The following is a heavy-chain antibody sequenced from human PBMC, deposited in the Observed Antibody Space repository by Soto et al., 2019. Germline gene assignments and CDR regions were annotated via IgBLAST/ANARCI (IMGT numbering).Heavy chain of an antibody. V-gene: IGHV3-23*01. D-gene: IGHD6-19*01. Sequence: QPGGSLRLSCAASGFTFSNYAMSWVRQAPGKGLEWVSIISGGVGTTYYADSVKGRFTISRDNSKNTVHLQINSLRVEDTAVYYCAKQAGYSSDPFDYWGQGTLVTVSS. CDR1: GFTFSNYA. CDR3: AKQAGYSSDPFDY. CDR2: ISGGVGTT. J-gene: IGHJ4*02.